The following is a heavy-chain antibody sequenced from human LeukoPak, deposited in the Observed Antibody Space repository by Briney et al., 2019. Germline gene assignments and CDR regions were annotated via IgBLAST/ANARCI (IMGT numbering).Heavy chain of an antibody. Sequence: SETLSLTCGVSGDSTSYFSWSWIRQAAGKGLEWVGRICSSGSTDYNASLKSRVSMSVDTSKNQLSLKVISVITADTAAYYYGRCVIGAGGNDFDYGGQGTLVTVS. CDR1: GDSTSYFS. V-gene: IGHV4-4*07. D-gene: IGHD4-23*01. J-gene: IGHJ4*02. CDR2: ICSSGST. CDR3: GRCVIGAGGNDFDY.